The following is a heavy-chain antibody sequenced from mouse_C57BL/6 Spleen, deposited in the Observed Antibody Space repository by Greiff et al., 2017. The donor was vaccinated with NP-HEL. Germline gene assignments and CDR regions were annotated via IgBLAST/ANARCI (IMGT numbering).Heavy chain of an antibody. CDR3: ARSTGNYGWFAY. CDR1: GYTFTSYW. J-gene: IGHJ3*01. CDR2: INPSNGGT. Sequence: LQLQQPGTELVKPGASVKLSCKASGYTFTSYWMHWVKQRPGQGLEWIGNINPSNGGTNYNEKFKSKATLTVDKSSSTAYMQLSSLTSEDSAVYYCARSTGNYGWFAYWGQGTLVTVSA. D-gene: IGHD2-1*01. V-gene: IGHV1-53*01.